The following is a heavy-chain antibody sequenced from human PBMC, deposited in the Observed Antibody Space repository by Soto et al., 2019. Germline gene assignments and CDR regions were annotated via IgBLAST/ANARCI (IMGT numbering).Heavy chain of an antibody. Sequence: PSETLSLTCSVSGGSINSGNYYWSWIRQHPGKGLEWIGYISYSGSAHYNPSLRSRVFISVDTSRNQFSLKLSSVTAADTAVYYCARRRCTTTTCFDPWGQGTLVTVS. V-gene: IGHV4-31*03. J-gene: IGHJ5*02. CDR2: ISYSGSA. D-gene: IGHD2-2*01. CDR1: GGSINSGNYY. CDR3: ARRRCTTTTCFDP.